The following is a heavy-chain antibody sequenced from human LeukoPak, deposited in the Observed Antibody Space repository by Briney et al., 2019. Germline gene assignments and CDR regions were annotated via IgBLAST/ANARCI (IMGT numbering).Heavy chain of an antibody. CDR2: IYYSGST. CDR3: AREETVAAIDAFDT. D-gene: IGHD2-15*01. Sequence: PSETLSLTCTVPGGSVSSGSYYWSWIRQPPGKGLEWIGYIYYSGSTNYNPSLKSRVTISVDTSKNQFSLKLSSVTAADTAVYYCAREETVAAIDAFDTWGQGTMVTVSS. J-gene: IGHJ3*02. CDR1: GGSVSSGSYY. V-gene: IGHV4-61*01.